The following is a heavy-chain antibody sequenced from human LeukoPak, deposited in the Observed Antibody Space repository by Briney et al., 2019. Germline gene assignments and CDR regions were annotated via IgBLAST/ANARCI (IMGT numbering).Heavy chain of an antibody. CDR3: ARDLLKTIFGVVPFDY. CDR2: ISAYNGNT. V-gene: IGHV1-18*01. D-gene: IGHD3-3*01. J-gene: IGHJ4*02. CDR1: GYTFTSYG. Sequence: ASVKVSCKASGYTFTSYGISWVRQAPGQGLGWMGWISAYNGNTNYAQKLQGRVTMTTDTSTSTAYMELRSLRSDDTAVYYCARDLLKTIFGVVPFDYWGQGTLVTVSS.